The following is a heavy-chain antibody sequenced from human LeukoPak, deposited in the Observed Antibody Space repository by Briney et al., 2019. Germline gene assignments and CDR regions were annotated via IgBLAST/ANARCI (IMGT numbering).Heavy chain of an antibody. CDR2: ISGSGDPT. Sequence: GGSLRLSCAASGFTFSSYAMNWVRQAPGKGLEWVSAISGSGDPTYYADSVKGRFTISRDNSKNTLYLQMNSLRAEDTAVYYCAKVEPYGYCYDSSGYYFDYWGQGTLVTVSS. J-gene: IGHJ4*02. D-gene: IGHD3-22*01. CDR1: GFTFSSYA. CDR3: AKVEPYGYCYDSSGYYFDY. V-gene: IGHV3-23*01.